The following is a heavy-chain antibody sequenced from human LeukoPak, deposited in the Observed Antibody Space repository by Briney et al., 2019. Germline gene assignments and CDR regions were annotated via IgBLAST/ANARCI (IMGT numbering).Heavy chain of an antibody. Sequence: SETLSLTCAVSGGSISSSNWWSWVRQPPGKGLEWIGEIYHSGSTNYNPSLKSRVTISVDKSKNQFSLKLSSVTAADTAVYYCARGGGSGYYYTLDYWGQGTLVTVSS. V-gene: IGHV4-4*02. CDR1: GGSISSSNW. CDR3: ARGGGSGYYYTLDY. D-gene: IGHD3-22*01. J-gene: IGHJ4*02. CDR2: IYHSGST.